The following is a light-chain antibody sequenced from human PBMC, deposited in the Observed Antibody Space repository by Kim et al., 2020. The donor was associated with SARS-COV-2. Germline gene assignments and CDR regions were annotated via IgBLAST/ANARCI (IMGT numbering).Light chain of an antibody. CDR3: QAWDSSTVV. J-gene: IGLJ2*01. Sequence: SYELTQPPSVFVSPGQTASITCSGDKLGDKYACWYQQKPGQSPVLVIYQDSKRPSGIPERFSGSNSGNTATLPISGTQAMDEADYYCQAWDSSTVVFGGGTKLTVL. V-gene: IGLV3-1*01. CDR2: QDS. CDR1: KLGDKY.